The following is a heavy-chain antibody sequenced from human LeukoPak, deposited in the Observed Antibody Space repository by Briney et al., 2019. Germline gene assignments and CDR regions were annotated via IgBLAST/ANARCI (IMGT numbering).Heavy chain of an antibody. D-gene: IGHD6-13*01. J-gene: IGHJ5*02. V-gene: IGHV4-38-2*02. CDR3: ARDPNSSSWFHWFDP. Sequence: SETLSLTCAVSGYSISSGYYWGWIRQPPGKGLEWIGSIYHSGRTYYNPSLKSRVTISVDTSKNQFSLKLSSVTAADTAVYYCARDPNSSSWFHWFDPWGQGTLVTVSS. CDR2: IYHSGRT. CDR1: GYSISSGYY.